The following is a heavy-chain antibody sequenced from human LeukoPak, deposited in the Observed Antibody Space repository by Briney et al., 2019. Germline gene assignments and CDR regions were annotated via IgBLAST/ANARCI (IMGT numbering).Heavy chain of an antibody. CDR3: ARALTMVRGVDKYYFDY. J-gene: IGHJ4*02. V-gene: IGHV1-18*01. Sequence: GASVKVSCKASGYTFTSYGISWVRQAPGQGLEWMGWISAYNGNTNYAQKLQGRVTMTTDTSTSTAYMELRSLRSDDTAVYYCARALTMVRGVDKYYFDYRGQGTLVTVSS. CDR1: GYTFTSYG. D-gene: IGHD3-10*01. CDR2: ISAYNGNT.